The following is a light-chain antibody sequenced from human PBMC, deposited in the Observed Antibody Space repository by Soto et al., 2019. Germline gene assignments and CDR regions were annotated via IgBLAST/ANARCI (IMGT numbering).Light chain of an antibody. V-gene: IGKV1-39*01. CDR2: GAS. J-gene: IGKJ1*01. Sequence: DIQMTQSPSPLSASVGDRLTITCRASQNISYYLNWFQQRPGKAPQLLIFGASNLHIGVPSRFSGSGSGTDFALTISSLQPEDFATYHCQQSDTTPWTFGQGTKV. CDR3: QQSDTTPWT. CDR1: QNISYY.